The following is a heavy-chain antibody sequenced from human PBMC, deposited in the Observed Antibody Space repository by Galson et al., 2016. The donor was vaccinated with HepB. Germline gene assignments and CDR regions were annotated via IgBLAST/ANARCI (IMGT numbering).Heavy chain of an antibody. J-gene: IGHJ4*02. CDR1: GFTFSSHW. D-gene: IGHD1-14*01. CDR3: ASGVIKPRGDY. CDR2: INSDGSTT. Sequence: SLRLSCAASGFTFSSHWMHWVRQAPGKGLVWVSRINSDGSTTSYADFVKGRFTISRHTAKNTLYLQMNSLRGEDPAVYYCASGVIKPRGDYWGQGTVVTVSS. V-gene: IGHV3-74*01.